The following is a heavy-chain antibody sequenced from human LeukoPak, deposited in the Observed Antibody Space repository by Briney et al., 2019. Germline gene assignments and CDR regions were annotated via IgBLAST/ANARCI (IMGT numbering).Heavy chain of an antibody. J-gene: IGHJ4*02. CDR3: ARVPISTAARGYFDY. V-gene: IGHV4-61*01. D-gene: IGHD2-21*02. CDR1: GGSVSSGSYY. CDR2: IFYSGST. Sequence: SETLSLTCTVSGGSVSSGSYYWSWIRQPPGKGLEWIGYIFYSGSTTYNPSLKSRVTISVDTSKNKFSLRLTSVTAADTAVYYCARVPISTAARGYFDYWGQGTLVTVSS.